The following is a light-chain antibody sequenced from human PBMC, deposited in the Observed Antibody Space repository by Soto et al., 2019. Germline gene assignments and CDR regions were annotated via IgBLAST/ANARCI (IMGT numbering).Light chain of an antibody. Sequence: EIVLTHSPDTLSLSQGQSPRLXSRASQSVSRYLAWYQQKPGQTPRLLIYDASNRAAGIPARFSGSGSGTDFTLTISSLEPEDFAVYYCQQRSNWPLTFGGGTKV. J-gene: IGKJ4*01. CDR1: QSVSRY. CDR3: QQRSNWPLT. CDR2: DAS. V-gene: IGKV3-11*01.